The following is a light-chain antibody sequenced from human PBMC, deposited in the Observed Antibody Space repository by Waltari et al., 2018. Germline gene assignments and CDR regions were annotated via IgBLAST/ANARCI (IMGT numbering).Light chain of an antibody. J-gene: IGKJ3*01. CDR2: AAS. Sequence: DIQMTQSPSSLSASVGDRVTITCRASQSISSYLNWYQQKPGKAPKLLIYAASSLQSGVPSRFSGSGSATDFTLTISSLQPEEFATYYCQRSYSTPLFTFGPGTKVDIK. CDR1: QSISSY. CDR3: QRSYSTPLFT. V-gene: IGKV1-39*01.